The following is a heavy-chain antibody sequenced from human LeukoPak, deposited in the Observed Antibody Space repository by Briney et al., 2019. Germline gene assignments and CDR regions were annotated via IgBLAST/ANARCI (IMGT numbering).Heavy chain of an antibody. CDR1: GFTFSSYG. D-gene: IGHD3-22*01. V-gene: IGHV3-30*02. CDR3: AKDPTLNYYYDSSGPWVH. J-gene: IGHJ4*02. Sequence: GGSLRLSCAASGFTFSSYGMHWVRQAPGKGLEWVAFIRYDGSNKYYADSVKGRFTISRDNSKNTLYRQMNSLRAEDTSVYYCAKDPTLNYYYDSSGPWVHWGQGTLVTVSS. CDR2: IRYDGSNK.